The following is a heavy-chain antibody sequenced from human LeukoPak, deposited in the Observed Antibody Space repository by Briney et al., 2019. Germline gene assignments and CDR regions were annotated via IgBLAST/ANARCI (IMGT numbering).Heavy chain of an antibody. Sequence: PGGSLRLSRVASGFTFSSYSINWARQAPGKGLEWVSYIGSIIGTIYYADSVKGRFTISRDNAKNSLYLQMNSLRAEDTAVYYCARDLATPDTKNYDFWSGPDRFDPWGQGTLVTVSS. CDR3: ARDLATPDTKNYDFWSGPDRFDP. CDR1: GFTFSSYS. V-gene: IGHV3-48*04. J-gene: IGHJ5*02. CDR2: IGSIIGTI. D-gene: IGHD3-3*01.